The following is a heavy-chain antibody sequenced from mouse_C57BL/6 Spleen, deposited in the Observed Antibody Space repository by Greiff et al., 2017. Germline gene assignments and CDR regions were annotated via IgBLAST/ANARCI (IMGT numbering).Heavy chain of an antibody. Sequence: VKLVESGPGLVQPSQSLSITCTVSGFSLTSYGVHWVRQSPGKGLEWLGVIWRGGSTDYNAAFMSRLSITKDNSKSQVFFKMNSLQADDTAIYYCANYDGYYEGYAMDYWGQGTSVTVSS. D-gene: IGHD2-3*01. CDR1: GFSLTSYG. V-gene: IGHV2-5*01. CDR2: IWRGGST. J-gene: IGHJ4*01. CDR3: ANYDGYYEGYAMDY.